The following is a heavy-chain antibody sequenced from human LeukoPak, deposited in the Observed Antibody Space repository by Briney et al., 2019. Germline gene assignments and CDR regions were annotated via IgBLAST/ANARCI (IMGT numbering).Heavy chain of an antibody. V-gene: IGHV4-61*02. D-gene: IGHD5-12*01. J-gene: IGHJ4*02. CDR2: IYTSGST. Sequence: SQTLSLTCTVSGGSISSGSYFWSWLRQPAGTGLEWIGRIYTSGSTNYNPSLKSRVTISPDTSKNQFSLKLSSVTAADTAVYYCARELAGYGKLDYWGQGSLVTVSS. CDR1: GGSISSGSYF. CDR3: ARELAGYGKLDY.